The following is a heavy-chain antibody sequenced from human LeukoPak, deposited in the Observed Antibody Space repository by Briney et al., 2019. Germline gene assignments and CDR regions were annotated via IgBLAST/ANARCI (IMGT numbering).Heavy chain of an antibody. CDR1: GGSISSYY. CDR2: IYYSGST. D-gene: IGHD6-13*01. J-gene: IGHJ3*02. Sequence: SETLSLTCTVSGGSISSYYWSWIRQPPGKGLEWIGYIYYSGSTNYNPSLTSRVTISVDTSKNQFSLKLSSVTAADTAVYYCARAPQQLPYDTFDIWGQGTMVTVSS. CDR3: ARAPQQLPYDTFDI. V-gene: IGHV4-59*01.